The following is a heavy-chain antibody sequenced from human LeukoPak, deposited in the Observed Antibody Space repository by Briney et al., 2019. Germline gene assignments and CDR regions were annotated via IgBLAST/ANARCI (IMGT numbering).Heavy chain of an antibody. CDR2: INPNSGGT. V-gene: IGHV1-2*06. D-gene: IGHD3-22*01. Sequence: ASVKVSCKASGYTFTGYYMHWVRQAPGQGLERMGRINPNSGGTNYAQKSQGRVTMTRDTPISTAYMELSRLRSDDTAVYYCARDPTTYYYDSSGYYSVGWFDPWGQGTLVTVSS. J-gene: IGHJ5*02. CDR3: ARDPTTYYYDSSGYYSVGWFDP. CDR1: GYTFTGYY.